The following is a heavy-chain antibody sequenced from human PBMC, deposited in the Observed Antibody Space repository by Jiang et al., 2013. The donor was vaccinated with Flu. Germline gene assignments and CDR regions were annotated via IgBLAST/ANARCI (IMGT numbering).Heavy chain of an antibody. CDR1: GYSFTSYW. D-gene: IGHD2-15*01. CDR3: ARHYKIGVVVAAVLDC. Sequence: GAEVKKPGESLKISCKGSGYSFTSYWIGWVRQMPGKGLEWMGIIYPGDSDTRYSPSFQGQVTISADKSISTAYLQWSSLKASDTAMYYCARHYKIGVVVAAVLDCWGQGTLVTVSS. V-gene: IGHV5-51*01. J-gene: IGHJ4*02. CDR2: IYPGDSDT.